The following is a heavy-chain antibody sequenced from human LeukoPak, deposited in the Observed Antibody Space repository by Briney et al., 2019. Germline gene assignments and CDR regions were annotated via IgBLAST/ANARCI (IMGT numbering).Heavy chain of an antibody. J-gene: IGHJ4*02. CDR3: ARAYSSDY. Sequence: GRSLRLSCAASGFTFSSYAMHWVRQAPGKGLEWVAVISYDGSNKYYADSVKGRFTISRDNSKNTLYLQMNSLRAEDTAVYYCARAYSSDYWGQGTLVTVSS. V-gene: IGHV3-30-3*01. CDR1: GFTFSSYA. CDR2: ISYDGSNK. D-gene: IGHD6-13*01.